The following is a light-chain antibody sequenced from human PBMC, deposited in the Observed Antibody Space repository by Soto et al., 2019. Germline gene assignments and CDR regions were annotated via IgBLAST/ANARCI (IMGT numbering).Light chain of an antibody. CDR2: DAS. V-gene: IGKV3-20*01. J-gene: IGKJ1*01. CDR3: QQYAGSPRT. CDR1: RRVSSY. Sequence: VLTPARGSLSLSPGDRSTLSCRASRRVSSYLAWYQQKAGQAPRLLIYDASSRATGIPDRFSGSGSGTDFTLTISRLEPEDFAVYYCQQYAGSPRTFAHGTKVDIK.